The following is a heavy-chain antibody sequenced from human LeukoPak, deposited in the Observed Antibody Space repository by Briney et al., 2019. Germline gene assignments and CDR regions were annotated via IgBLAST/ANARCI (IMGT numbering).Heavy chain of an antibody. CDR1: GSSISIGGYY. V-gene: IGHV4-31*03. CDR3: ARGWDI. J-gene: IGHJ3*02. Sequence: SQTLSLTCTVSGSSISIGGYYWSWIRQHPGKGLEWIGYTYYSGSTYYNPSLKSRITISVDTSKRQFSLKLSSVTAADTAVYYCARGWDIWGQGTMVTVSS. CDR2: TYYSGST.